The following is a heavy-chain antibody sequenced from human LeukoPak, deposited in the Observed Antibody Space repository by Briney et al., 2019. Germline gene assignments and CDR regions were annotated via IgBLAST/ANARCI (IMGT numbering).Heavy chain of an antibody. CDR1: GGSFSGYY. CDR3: ARGDYYYYMDV. CDR2: INHSGST. V-gene: IGHV4-34*01. Sequence: SETLSLTCAVYGGSFSGYYWSWIRQPPGKGLEWIGEINHSGSTNYNPSLKSRVTISVDTSKNQFSLKLSSVTAADTAVYYCARGDYYYYMDVWGKGTTVTVSS. J-gene: IGHJ6*03.